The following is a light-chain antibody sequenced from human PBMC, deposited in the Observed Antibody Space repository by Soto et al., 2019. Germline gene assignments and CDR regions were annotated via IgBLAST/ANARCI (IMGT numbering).Light chain of an antibody. CDR3: QQYNSYSPT. V-gene: IGKV1-5*03. CDR2: KAS. J-gene: IGKJ1*01. Sequence: DIQMNQSPSTLSGTVGDRVTITCRASQSISTWLAWYQQEPGKAPKLLIHKASSLQSGVPSRFSGSGSGTDFTLTISSLHPDDFATYYCQQYNSYSPTFGQGTKV. CDR1: QSISTW.